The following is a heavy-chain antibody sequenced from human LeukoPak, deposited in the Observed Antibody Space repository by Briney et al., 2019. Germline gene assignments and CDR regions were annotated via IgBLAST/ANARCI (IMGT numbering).Heavy chain of an antibody. D-gene: IGHD6-19*01. CDR2: IYYSGST. CDR1: GGSISSSSYY. Sequence: SETLSLTCTVSGGSISSSSYYWGWIRQPPGKGLEWIGSIYYSGSTYYNSSLKSRVTISVDTSKNQFSLKLSSVTAADTAVYYCARGGPNSSGWRIDYWGQGTLVTVSS. J-gene: IGHJ4*02. CDR3: ARGGPNSSGWRIDY. V-gene: IGHV4-39*07.